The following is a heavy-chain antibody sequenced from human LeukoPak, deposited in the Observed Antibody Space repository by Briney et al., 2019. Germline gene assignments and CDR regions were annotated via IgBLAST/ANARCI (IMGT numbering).Heavy chain of an antibody. CDR1: GGSISSGSCY. CDR3: ARERLFGVVIISNYYYYMDV. Sequence: PSETLSLTCTVSGGSISSGSCYWSWIRQPAGKGLEWIGRIYTSGSTNYNPSLKSRVTISVDTSKNQFSLKLSSVTAADTAVYYCARERLFGVVIISNYYYYMDVWGKGTTVTVSS. V-gene: IGHV4-61*02. D-gene: IGHD3-3*01. CDR2: IYTSGST. J-gene: IGHJ6*03.